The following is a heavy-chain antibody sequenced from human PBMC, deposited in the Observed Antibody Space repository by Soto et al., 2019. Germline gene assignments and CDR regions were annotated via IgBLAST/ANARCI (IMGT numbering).Heavy chain of an antibody. CDR1: GDKFCNFI. V-gene: IGHV1-69*13. D-gene: IGHD1-26*01. CDR2: IVPMLGTP. Sequence: GAAVKGSCKAAGDKFCNFIRNWVRQTPGQRLEWMGGIVPMLGTPSYAEKFKGRVRISATGSSSTTYMDLTSLRSEDTAIYYCARNGTYSSSLSHYSGMDVWGQGITVTVSS. CDR3: ARNGTYSSSLSHYSGMDV. J-gene: IGHJ6*02.